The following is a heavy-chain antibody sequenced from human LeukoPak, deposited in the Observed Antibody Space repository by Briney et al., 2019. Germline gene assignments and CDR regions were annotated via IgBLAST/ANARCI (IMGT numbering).Heavy chain of an antibody. J-gene: IGHJ4*02. CDR1: GFTFRSYW. V-gene: IGHV3-7*01. CDR2: IKQDGSEK. CDR3: ARDRFGIAARPFDY. D-gene: IGHD6-6*01. Sequence: GGSLRLSCAASGFTFRSYWMSWVRQAPGKGLEWVANIKQDGSEKYYVDSAKGRFTISRDNAKNSLYLQMNSLRAEDTAVYYCARDRFGIAARPFDYWGQGTLVTVSS.